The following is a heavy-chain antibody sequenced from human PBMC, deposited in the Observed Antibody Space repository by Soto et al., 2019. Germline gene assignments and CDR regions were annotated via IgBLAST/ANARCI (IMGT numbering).Heavy chain of an antibody. CDR2: IIPIFGTA. V-gene: IGHV1-69*13. CDR1: GGTFSSYA. D-gene: IGHD5-12*01. CDR3: ARVLGYSGYDYYYYYYMDV. J-gene: IGHJ6*03. Sequence: VASVKVSCKASGGTFSSYAISWVRQAPGQGLEWMGGIIPIFGTANYAQKFQGRVTITADESTSTAYMELSSLRSEDTAVYYCARVLGYSGYDYYYYYYMDVWGKGTTVTVSS.